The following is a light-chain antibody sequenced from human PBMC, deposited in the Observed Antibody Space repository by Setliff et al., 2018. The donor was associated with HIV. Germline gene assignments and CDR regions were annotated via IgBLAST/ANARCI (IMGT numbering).Light chain of an antibody. CDR3: NSFASNSAYTPYV. V-gene: IGLV2-14*03. CDR1: SSDIGRYNS. Sequence: QSALTQPASVSGSPGQSITIPCTGTSSDIGRYNSVSWYQQNPGKAPKLIIYDVSNRPSGVSTRFSASKSANTASLTISGLQAEDVADYYCNSFASNSAYTPYVFGTGTKVTVL. J-gene: IGLJ1*01. CDR2: DVS.